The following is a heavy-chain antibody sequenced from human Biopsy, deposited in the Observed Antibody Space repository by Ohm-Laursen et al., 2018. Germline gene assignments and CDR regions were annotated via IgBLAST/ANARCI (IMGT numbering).Heavy chain of an antibody. D-gene: IGHD2-2*01. CDR2: IYSSGGT. CDR3: ARRPYTRDNWFDP. V-gene: IGHV4-4*08. Sequence: GTLSLTCNVSGGSLSLSYWSWIRQPPGKGLEWIGYIYSSGGTNYNPSLKSRVTISLDTSKNQFSLALTSVTVADTAIYYCARRPYTRDNWFDPWGQGTLVTVSS. CDR1: GGSLSLSY. J-gene: IGHJ5*02.